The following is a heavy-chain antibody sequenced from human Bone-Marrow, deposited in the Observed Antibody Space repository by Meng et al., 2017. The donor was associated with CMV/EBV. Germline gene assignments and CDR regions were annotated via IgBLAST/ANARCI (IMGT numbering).Heavy chain of an antibody. CDR2: IGSAGDR. CDR1: GFSFSSHD. V-gene: IGHV3-13*01. J-gene: IGHJ4*02. CDR3: ARGKWELLVDY. D-gene: IGHD1-26*01. Sequence: GESLKISCAASGFSFSSHDMHWVRQTPGKGLEWVSSIGSAGDRYYADSVKGRFTISRDNSKNTLYLQMNSLRAEDTAVYYCARGKWELLVDYWGQGTLVTVSS.